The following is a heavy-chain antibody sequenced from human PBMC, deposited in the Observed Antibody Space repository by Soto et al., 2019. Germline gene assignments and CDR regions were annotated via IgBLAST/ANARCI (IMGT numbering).Heavy chain of an antibody. J-gene: IGHJ4*02. CDR2: INHSGST. CDR1: GGSFSGYY. V-gene: IGHV4-34*01. D-gene: IGHD3-9*01. Sequence: QVQLQQWGAGLLKPSETLSLTCAVYGGSFSGYYWSWIRQPPGKGLEWIGEINHSGSTNYNPSLKSRVTISVDTSKNQFSLQLSSVTAADTAVYYCARRGYDILTGYPYWGQGTLVTVSS. CDR3: ARRGYDILTGYPY.